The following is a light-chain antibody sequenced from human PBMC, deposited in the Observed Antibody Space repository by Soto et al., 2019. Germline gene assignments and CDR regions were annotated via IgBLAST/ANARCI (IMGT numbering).Light chain of an antibody. V-gene: IGKV3-15*01. CDR1: QSVGSN. CDR3: QQYNRWPIT. CDR2: GAS. J-gene: IGKJ5*01. Sequence: EIVMTQSPATLSVSPGERATLSCRASQSVGSNLAWYKQKPGQAPRLLIYGASTRATDISARFSGSGSGTEFTLTISSLQSEDFAVDDCQQYNRWPITFGQGTRLEIK.